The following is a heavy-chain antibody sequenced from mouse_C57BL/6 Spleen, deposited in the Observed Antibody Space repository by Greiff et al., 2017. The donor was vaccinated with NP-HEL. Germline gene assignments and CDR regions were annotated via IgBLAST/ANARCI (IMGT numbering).Heavy chain of an antibody. D-gene: IGHD1-1*01. Sequence: VQLQQSVAELVRPGASVKLSCTASGFNIKYSYMHWVKQRPEQGLEWIGRIDPANGNTKYAPKFQGKATLTADTSSTTAYLQLSSLTSEDTAIYYCATGSFFDYWGQGTTLTVSA. CDR3: ATGSFFDY. J-gene: IGHJ2*01. CDR2: IDPANGNT. CDR1: GFNIKYSY. V-gene: IGHV14-3*01.